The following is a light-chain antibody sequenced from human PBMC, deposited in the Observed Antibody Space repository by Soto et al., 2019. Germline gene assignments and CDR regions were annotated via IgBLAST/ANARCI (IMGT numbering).Light chain of an antibody. J-gene: IGKJ4*01. CDR1: QAMNNW. CDR3: QQANSFQLT. Sequence: DIQLTQSPSSVSASVGDRVTITCRASQAMNNWLAWYQQKPGKAPKLLIYAASTLQSGVPSRFSGSGSGTDFTLTLRSLQPEDFATYSCQQANSFQLTFGGGTRVEIK. V-gene: IGKV1-12*01. CDR2: AAS.